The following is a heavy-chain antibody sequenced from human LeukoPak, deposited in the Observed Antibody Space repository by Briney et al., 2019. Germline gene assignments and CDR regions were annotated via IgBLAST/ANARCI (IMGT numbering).Heavy chain of an antibody. D-gene: IGHD7-27*01. CDR1: GFAFSNYA. V-gene: IGHV3-23*01. Sequence: GGSLRLSCAASGFAFSNYAMNWVRQAPGKGLEWVSAISGSGGSTYYADSVKGRFTISRDNSKNTLYLQMNSLRAEDTAVYYCAKDLTGDKSLWGQGTLVTVSS. J-gene: IGHJ4*02. CDR3: AKDLTGDKSL. CDR2: ISGSGGST.